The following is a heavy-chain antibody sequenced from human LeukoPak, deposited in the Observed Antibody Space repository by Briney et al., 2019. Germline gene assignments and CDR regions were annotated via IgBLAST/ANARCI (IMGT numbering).Heavy chain of an antibody. Sequence: QPGRSLRLSCAASGFTFSSYAMHWVRQAPGKGLEWVAVISYDGSNKYYADSVRGRFTISRDNSKNTLYLQMNSLRAEDTAVYYCAKGQATAILPLFDYWGQGTLVTVSS. CDR3: AKGQATAILPLFDY. CDR2: ISYDGSNK. J-gene: IGHJ4*02. V-gene: IGHV3-30-3*01. D-gene: IGHD2-2*02. CDR1: GFTFSSYA.